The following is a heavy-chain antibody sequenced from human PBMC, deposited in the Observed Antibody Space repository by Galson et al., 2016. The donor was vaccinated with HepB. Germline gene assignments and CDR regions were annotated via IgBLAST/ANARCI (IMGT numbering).Heavy chain of an antibody. CDR2: ISSDGTSD. Sequence: SLRLSCAASGFTFSSHALHWVRQTPGKGLEWVAIISSDGTSDHYADSVKGRLTISRDSSKNTLYLQMNTVGPEDTAIYHCARGTYSNGGFSFLIDYWGQGTLVTVSS. CDR1: GFTFSSHA. V-gene: IGHV3-30-3*01. CDR3: ARGTYSNGGFSFLIDY. J-gene: IGHJ4*02. D-gene: IGHD2-15*01.